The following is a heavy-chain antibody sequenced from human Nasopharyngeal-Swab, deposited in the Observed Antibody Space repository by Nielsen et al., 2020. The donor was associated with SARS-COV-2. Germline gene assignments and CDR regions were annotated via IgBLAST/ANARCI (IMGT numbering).Heavy chain of an antibody. V-gene: IGHV4-31*02. J-gene: IGHJ3*02. D-gene: IGHD3-22*01. CDR3: ARETIPYDSSGFDALDI. CDR2: IYYSGST. Sequence: WIRQPPGKGLEWIGYIYYSGSTYYNPSLKSRVTISVDTSKNQFSLKLSSVAAADTAVYYCARETIPYDSSGFDALDIWGQGTTVTVSS.